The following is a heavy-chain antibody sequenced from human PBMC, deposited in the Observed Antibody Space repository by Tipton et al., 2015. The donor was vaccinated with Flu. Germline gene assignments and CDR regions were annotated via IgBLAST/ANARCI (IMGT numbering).Heavy chain of an antibody. J-gene: IGHJ4*02. CDR2: IYYSGST. Sequence: TLSLTCTVSGGSISSYYWSWIRQPPGKGLEWIGYIYYSGSTNYNPSLKSRVTISVDTSKNQFSLKLNSVTAADTAVYYCARALRGPVGATLGYWGQGTLVTVAS. CDR3: ARALRGPVGATLGY. CDR1: GGSISSYY. V-gene: IGHV4-59*01. D-gene: IGHD1-26*01.